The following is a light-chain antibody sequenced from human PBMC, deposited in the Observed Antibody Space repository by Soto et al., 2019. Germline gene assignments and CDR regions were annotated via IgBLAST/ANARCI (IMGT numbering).Light chain of an antibody. CDR3: SSYASSSTLV. J-gene: IGLJ1*01. V-gene: IGLV2-14*01. CDR1: SSDVGGYDY. Sequence: QSALTQPASVSGSPGQSITISCTGTSSDVGGYDYVSWYQLHPGKAPKLMIYEVSNRPSRLYNRFSGSKSGNTASLTISGLQAEDEADYYCSSYASSSTLVFGTGTKLTVL. CDR2: EVS.